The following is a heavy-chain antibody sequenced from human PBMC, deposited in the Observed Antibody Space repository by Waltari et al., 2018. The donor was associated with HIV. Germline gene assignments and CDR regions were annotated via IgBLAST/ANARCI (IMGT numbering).Heavy chain of an antibody. CDR1: GYSFTSYW. CDR2: IYPVDSDT. Sequence: EVQLMQSGAEVKKPGESLKISCKGSGYSFTSYWIGWVRQMPGKGLEWMGIIYPVDSDTRYSPSFQGHVTISADKSITTAYLQWSSLKASDTAMYYCARRTRYGSYGMDVWGQGTTVTVSS. J-gene: IGHJ6*02. CDR3: ARRTRYGSYGMDV. V-gene: IGHV5-51*03. D-gene: IGHD3-10*01.